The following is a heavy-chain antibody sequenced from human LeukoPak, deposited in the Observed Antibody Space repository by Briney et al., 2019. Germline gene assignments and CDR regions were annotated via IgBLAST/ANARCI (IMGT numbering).Heavy chain of an antibody. D-gene: IGHD2-15*01. CDR3: ARGGRKCSGGSCYWIHWFDP. CDR2: IYYSGST. V-gene: IGHV4-59*01. J-gene: IGHJ5*02. Sequence: PSETLSLTCTVSGDSISSYYWSWIRQPPGKGLEWIGYIYYSGSTNYNPSLKSRVTISVDTSKNQFSLKLSSVTAADTAVYYCARGGRKCSGGSCYWIHWFDPWGQGTLVTVSS. CDR1: GDSISSYY.